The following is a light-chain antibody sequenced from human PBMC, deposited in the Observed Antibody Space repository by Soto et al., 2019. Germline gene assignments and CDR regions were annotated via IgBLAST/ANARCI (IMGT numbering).Light chain of an antibody. CDR1: HSVTTH. Sequence: EIVLTQSPDTLSLSPGERATLSCWASHSVTTHLAWFQQRPGQTPRLLIYDASTRAPGIPARFSGRGSGADFTLTISSLEPEDFAVYYCQQYGSSPWTFGQGTKVEIK. CDR2: DAS. J-gene: IGKJ1*01. V-gene: IGKV3-11*01. CDR3: QQYGSSPWT.